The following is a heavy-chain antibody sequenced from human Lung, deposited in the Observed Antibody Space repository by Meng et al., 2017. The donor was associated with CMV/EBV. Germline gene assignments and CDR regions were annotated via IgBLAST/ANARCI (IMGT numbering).Heavy chain of an antibody. CDR1: GFMFSDYG. J-gene: IGHJ4*02. Sequence: QVHLAEAGGGVVQPGRSRRLSCAVSGFMFSDYGMHWVRQAPGKAPEWVAFILKDGSDKFYRDSVKGRFTISRDPGKNTLYLQMDSLRPEDTAIYYCVRDGDSSNWPLDYWGQGTLVTVSS. CDR3: VRDGDSSNWPLDY. D-gene: IGHD6-13*01. CDR2: ILKDGSDK. V-gene: IGHV3-30*03.